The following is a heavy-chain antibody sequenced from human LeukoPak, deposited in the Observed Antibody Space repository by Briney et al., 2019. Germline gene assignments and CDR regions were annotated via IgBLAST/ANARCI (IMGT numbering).Heavy chain of an antibody. CDR1: GFTFSSYA. V-gene: IGHV3-30*04. J-gene: IGHJ6*04. CDR3: ARDELTDYDGMDV. CDR2: ISYDGSNK. D-gene: IGHD1-14*01. Sequence: PGRSLRLSCAASGFTFSSYAMHWVRQAPGKGLEWVAVISYDGSNKYYADSVKGRFTISRDNSKNTLYLQMNSLRAEDTAVYYCARDELTDYDGMDVWGKGTTVTVSS.